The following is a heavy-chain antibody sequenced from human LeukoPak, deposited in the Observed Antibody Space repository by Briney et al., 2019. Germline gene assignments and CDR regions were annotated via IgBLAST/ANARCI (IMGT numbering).Heavy chain of an antibody. J-gene: IGHJ5*02. Sequence: GGSLRLSCAASGFTFSSYSMNWVRQAPGEGLEWISYISPSSTSIYYADSVKGRFTISRDNAEKSLYLQMNSLRAEDTAVYYCARDAASGNNWFDPWGQGTLVTVSS. V-gene: IGHV3-48*01. CDR3: ARDAASGNNWFDP. D-gene: IGHD2-15*01. CDR1: GFTFSSYS. CDR2: ISPSSTSI.